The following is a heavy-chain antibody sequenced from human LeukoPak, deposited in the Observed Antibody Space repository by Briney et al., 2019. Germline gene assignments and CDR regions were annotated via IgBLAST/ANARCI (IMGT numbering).Heavy chain of an antibody. CDR2: IYSGGRTGYP. Sequence: SGGSLRLSCAASGFSVSSNYMSWARQAPGKGPEWVSVIYSGGRTGYPEYADSVKGRFTISRDKSKNTLYLQLNSLRAEDTAVYYCAKSRDSSGWYPFQLWGQGTLVTVSS. CDR3: AKSRDSSGWYPFQL. CDR1: GFSVSSNY. J-gene: IGHJ1*01. D-gene: IGHD6-19*01. V-gene: IGHV3-53*01.